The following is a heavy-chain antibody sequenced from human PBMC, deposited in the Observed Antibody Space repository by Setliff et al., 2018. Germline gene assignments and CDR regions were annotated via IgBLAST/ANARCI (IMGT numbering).Heavy chain of an antibody. V-gene: IGHV3-74*01. CDR3: VRDRWKVMVNKGDDAFDL. D-gene: IGHD5-18*01. Sequence: GGSLRLSCEASGFSFNNYWMYWVRQVPGKGLVWVSGINKDGDGTRYADSVKGRFTISRDNAKNSLDLQMDSLRGEDTAVYYCVRDRWKVMVNKGDDAFDLWGQGTMVTVSS. J-gene: IGHJ3*01. CDR2: INKDGDGT. CDR1: GFSFNNYW.